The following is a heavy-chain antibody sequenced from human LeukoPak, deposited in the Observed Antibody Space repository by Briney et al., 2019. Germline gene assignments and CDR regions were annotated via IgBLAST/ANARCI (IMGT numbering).Heavy chain of an antibody. V-gene: IGHV1-69*05. Sequence: SVKVSCKASGGTFSSYAISWVRQAPGQGLEWMGGIIPIFGTANYAQKFRGRVTLTRDTSASTAYMELSSLRSEDTAVYYCARGYYDLLTGHVVTYYFDYWGQGTLVTVSS. CDR1: GGTFSSYA. J-gene: IGHJ4*02. CDR3: ARGYYDLLTGHVVTYYFDY. CDR2: IIPIFGTA. D-gene: IGHD3-9*01.